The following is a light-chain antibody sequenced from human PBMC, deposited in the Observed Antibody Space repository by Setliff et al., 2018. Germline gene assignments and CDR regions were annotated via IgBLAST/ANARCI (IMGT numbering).Light chain of an antibody. CDR1: SSDVGGYNY. J-gene: IGLJ1*01. V-gene: IGLV2-14*03. CDR3: SSYTSSSTLDV. CDR2: DVS. Sequence: QSALTQPASVSGSPGQSITISCTGTSSDVGGYNYVSWYQQHPGKAPKLMIYDVSNRPSGASNRFSGSKSGNTASLTISGLQAEDEADYYCSSYTSSSTLDVFGTGTKGTVL.